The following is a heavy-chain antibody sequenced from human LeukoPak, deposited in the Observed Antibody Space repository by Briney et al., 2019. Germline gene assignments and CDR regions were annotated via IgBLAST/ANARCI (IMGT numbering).Heavy chain of an antibody. Sequence: GASVKVSCKASGYTFTSYGISWVRQAPGQGLEWMGWISAYNGNTNYAQKLQGRVTMTTDTSTSTAYMELRSLRSDDTAVYYCARYLRRSSSGWINEWYWGQGTLVTVSS. J-gene: IGHJ4*02. D-gene: IGHD6-19*01. CDR3: ARYLRRSSSGWINEWY. CDR2: ISAYNGNT. V-gene: IGHV1-18*01. CDR1: GYTFTSYG.